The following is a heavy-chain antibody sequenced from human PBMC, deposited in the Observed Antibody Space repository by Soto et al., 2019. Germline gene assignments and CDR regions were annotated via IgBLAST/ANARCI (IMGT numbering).Heavy chain of an antibody. CDR2: ISWNSGSI. J-gene: IGHJ4*02. CDR3: AKDNYGGNGIDY. CDR1: GFTFYDYA. Sequence: GGSLRLSCAASGFTFYDYAMHWVRQAPGKGLEWVSGISWNSGSIGYADSVKGRFTISRDNAKNSLYLQMNSLRAEDTALYYCAKDNYGGNGIDYWGQGTLVTVSS. V-gene: IGHV3-9*01. D-gene: IGHD4-17*01.